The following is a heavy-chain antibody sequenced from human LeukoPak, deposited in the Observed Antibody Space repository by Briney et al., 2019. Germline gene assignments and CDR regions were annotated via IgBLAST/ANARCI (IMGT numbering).Heavy chain of an antibody. CDR1: DDSISTYY. D-gene: IGHD3-10*01. J-gene: IGHJ6*02. Sequence: SETLSLTCTVSDDSISTYYWSWIRQPPGKGLEWIGYIYSTGNTNYNPSLKSRVTMSLETSKKQASLKLNSVTAADTAVYYCARGPVRGVISGMDVWGQGTTVTVSS. CDR3: ARGPVRGVISGMDV. CDR2: IYSTGNT. V-gene: IGHV4-59*12.